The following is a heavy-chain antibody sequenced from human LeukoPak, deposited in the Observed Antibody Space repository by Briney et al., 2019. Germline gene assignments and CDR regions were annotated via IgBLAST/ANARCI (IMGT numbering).Heavy chain of an antibody. CDR3: ARGREGSGIDY. CDR2: IYYSGST. Sequence: SETLSLTCTVSGGSISSSSYYWGWIRQPPGKGLEWIGSIYYSGSTYYNPSLKSRVTISVDTSKNQFSLKLSSVTAADTAVYYCARGREGSGIDYWGQGTLVTVSS. CDR1: GGSISSSSYY. V-gene: IGHV4-39*07. D-gene: IGHD3-10*01. J-gene: IGHJ4*02.